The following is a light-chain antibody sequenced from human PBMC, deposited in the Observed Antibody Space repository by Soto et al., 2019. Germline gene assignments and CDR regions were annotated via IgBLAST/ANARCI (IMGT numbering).Light chain of an antibody. CDR1: QSAFSSY. Sequence: ETVLTQSPGTLSLSPGERATLSCRASQSAFSSYLAWFQKKPGQAPRLRIYSASSRATGVPDRFSGSGSGTDFTLTISRLEPEDFAVYYCQQYGSSPWTLGQGNKVEIK. CDR2: SAS. CDR3: QQYGSSPWT. J-gene: IGKJ1*01. V-gene: IGKV3-20*01.